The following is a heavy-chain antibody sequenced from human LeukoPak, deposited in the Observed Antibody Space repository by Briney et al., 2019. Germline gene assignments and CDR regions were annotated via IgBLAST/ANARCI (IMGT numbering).Heavy chain of an antibody. CDR3: AKGLGPSGYEKYYFDC. V-gene: IGHV3-23*01. CDR1: GFSFSSYG. CDR2: ISGSSGTT. D-gene: IGHD5-12*01. J-gene: IGHJ4*02. Sequence: GGSLRLSCVASGFSFSSYGMSWVRQAPGKGLEWVALISGSSGTTYCADSVKGRFTISRDNSKNTLYLQMNSLRAEDTAVYYCAKGLGPSGYEKYYFDCWGQGTLVSVSS.